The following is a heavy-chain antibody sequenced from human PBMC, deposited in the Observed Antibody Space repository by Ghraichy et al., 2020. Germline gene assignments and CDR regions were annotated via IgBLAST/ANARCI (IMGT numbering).Heavy chain of an antibody. CDR2: ISSTAYTI. D-gene: IGHD5-18*01. J-gene: IGHJ4*02. V-gene: IGHV3-11*01. CDR3: ARERTAMFDY. Sequence: GGSLRLSCEASGFTFSDYYMSWIRQAPGKGLEWVSYISSTAYTIFYADSVKGRFTVSRDNARNLLYLQLNSLRAEDTAVYYCARERTAMFDYWGQGTLVTVSS. CDR1: GFTFSDYY.